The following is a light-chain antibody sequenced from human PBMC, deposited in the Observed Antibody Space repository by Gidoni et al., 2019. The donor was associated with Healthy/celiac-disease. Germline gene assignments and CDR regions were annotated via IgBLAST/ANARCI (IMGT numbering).Light chain of an antibody. J-gene: IGLJ2*01. CDR2: QDS. V-gene: IGLV3-1*01. CDR3: QAWDSSIHVV. Sequence: SYELTKPPSVSVTPGPTASITCPGDKLGDRYACWYPQKPGQSPVLVIYQDSKRRSGIPERFSGSNSGNTATLTISGTHAMDEADYYCQAWDSSIHVVFGGGTKLTVL. CDR1: KLGDRY.